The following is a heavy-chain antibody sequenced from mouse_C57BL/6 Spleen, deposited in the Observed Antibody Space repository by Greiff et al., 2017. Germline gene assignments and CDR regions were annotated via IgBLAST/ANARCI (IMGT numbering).Heavy chain of an antibody. V-gene: IGHV1-64*01. CDR3: ARSEAPRAYFDY. Sequence: VQLQQPGAELVKPGASVKLSCKASGYTFTSYWMHWVKQRPGQGLEWIGMIHPNSGSTNYNEKFKSKATLTVDKSSSTAYMQLSSLTSEDSAVYYCARSEAPRAYFDYWGQGTTLTVSS. CDR1: GYTFTSYW. J-gene: IGHJ2*01. CDR2: IHPNSGST. D-gene: IGHD3-3*01.